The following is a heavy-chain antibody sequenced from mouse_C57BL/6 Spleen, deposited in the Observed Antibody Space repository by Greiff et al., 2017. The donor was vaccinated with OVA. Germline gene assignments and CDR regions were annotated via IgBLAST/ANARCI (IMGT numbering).Heavy chain of an antibody. D-gene: IGHD1-1*01. Sequence: VQLQQHGAELVRPGSSVKLSCKASGYTFTSYWMDWVKQRPGQGLEWIGNIYPSDSETHYNQKFKDKATLTVDKSSSTAYMQLSSLTSEDSAVYYCAMDYHYGSSYGYWGQGTTLTVSS. CDR1: GYTFTSYW. CDR3: AMDYHYGSSYGY. J-gene: IGHJ2*01. V-gene: IGHV1-61*01. CDR2: IYPSDSET.